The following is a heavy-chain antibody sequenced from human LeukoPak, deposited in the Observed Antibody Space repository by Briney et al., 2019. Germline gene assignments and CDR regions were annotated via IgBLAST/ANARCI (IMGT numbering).Heavy chain of an antibody. J-gene: IGHJ4*02. Sequence: APVKVSCKASGGTFSSYAISWVRQAPGQGLEWMGGIIPIFGTANYAQKFQGRVTITADESTSTAYMELSSLRSEDTAVYYCARAETRGYSYGHFDYWGQGTLVTVSS. CDR2: IIPIFGTA. CDR3: ARAETRGYSYGHFDY. CDR1: GGTFSSYA. D-gene: IGHD5-18*01. V-gene: IGHV1-69*13.